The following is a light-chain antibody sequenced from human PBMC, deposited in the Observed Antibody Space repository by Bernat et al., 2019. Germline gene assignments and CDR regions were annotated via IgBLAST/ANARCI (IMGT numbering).Light chain of an antibody. V-gene: IGKV1-9*01. CDR2: PAS. J-gene: IGKJ3*01. Sequence: DVQLTQSPSFLSASVGDRVTITCRASQDISNYLAWYQQRSGRAPELLIYPASTLQSGVPSRFSGSGSGTQFTLTISSLQPEDFAIYYCQQLRGFPPFAFGPGTKVDV. CDR3: QQLRGFPPFA. CDR1: QDISNY.